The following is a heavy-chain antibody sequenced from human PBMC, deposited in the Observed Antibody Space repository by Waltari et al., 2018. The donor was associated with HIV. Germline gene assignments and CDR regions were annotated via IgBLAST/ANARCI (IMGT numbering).Heavy chain of an antibody. D-gene: IGHD2-21*02. CDR1: GFTFSSSW. CDR3: ASPTVCGGDCAPDAFDI. V-gene: IGHV3-74*01. Sequence: EVQLVESGGGLVQPGGSLRLSCAASGFTFSSSWLHWVRQAPGKGLVWVSRMNSDGSSTSYAESVKGRFTISRDNAKNTLYLQMNSLRAEDTAVYYCASPTVCGGDCAPDAFDIWGQGTMVTVSS. J-gene: IGHJ3*02. CDR2: MNSDGSST.